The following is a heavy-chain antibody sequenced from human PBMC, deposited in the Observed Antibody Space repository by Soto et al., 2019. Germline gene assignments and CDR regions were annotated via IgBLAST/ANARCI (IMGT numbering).Heavy chain of an antibody. D-gene: IGHD3-16*01. Sequence: GSLRLSCAASAFTFSSYAMSWVRQAPGKGLEWVSAISGSGGSTYYADSVKGRFTIARDNSKNTLYLQMNSLRAEDTAVYYCASLGGIRWPPGWGQGTLVTVSS. V-gene: IGHV3-23*01. CDR1: AFTFSSYA. CDR2: ISGSGGST. J-gene: IGHJ4*02. CDR3: ASLGGIRWPPG.